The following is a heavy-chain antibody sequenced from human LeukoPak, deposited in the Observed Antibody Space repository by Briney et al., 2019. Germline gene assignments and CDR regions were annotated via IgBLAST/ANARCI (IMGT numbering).Heavy chain of an antibody. Sequence: SETLSLTCTVSGGSISSSSYYWGWIRQPPGKGLEWIGSIYYSGSTYYNPSLKSRVTISVDTSKNQFSLKLSSVTAADTAVYYCAGGVLIAVYDYWGQGTLVTVSS. J-gene: IGHJ4*02. D-gene: IGHD6-19*01. CDR2: IYYSGST. CDR1: GGSISSSSYY. CDR3: AGGVLIAVYDY. V-gene: IGHV4-39*01.